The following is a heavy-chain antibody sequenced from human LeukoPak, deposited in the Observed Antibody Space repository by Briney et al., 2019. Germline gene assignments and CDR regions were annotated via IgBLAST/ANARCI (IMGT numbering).Heavy chain of an antibody. J-gene: IGHJ4*02. V-gene: IGHV4-31*03. CDR1: GGSISSGGYY. CDR3: ARRESSSLQFDY. Sequence: SQTLSLTCTVSGGSISSGGYYWSWIRQHPGKGLEWIGYIYYSGSTYYNPSLKSRVTISVDTSKNQFSLKLSSVTAADTAVYYCARRESSSLQFDYWGQGTLVTVSS. CDR2: IYYSGST. D-gene: IGHD6-13*01.